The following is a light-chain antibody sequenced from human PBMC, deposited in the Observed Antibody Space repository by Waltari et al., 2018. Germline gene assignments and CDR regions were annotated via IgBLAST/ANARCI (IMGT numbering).Light chain of an antibody. V-gene: IGLV3-25*03. CDR3: QSADGTGWV. CDR1: VLTKRF. Sequence: YGLTQPPSISLSPGQTARITCSGDVLTKRFGYWYQQKTGQAPQLLIYKDNKRPSGIPERFSGSNSGAMVTLTITEVQADDEADYYCQSADGTGWVFGGGTRLIVL. J-gene: IGLJ3*02. CDR2: KDN.